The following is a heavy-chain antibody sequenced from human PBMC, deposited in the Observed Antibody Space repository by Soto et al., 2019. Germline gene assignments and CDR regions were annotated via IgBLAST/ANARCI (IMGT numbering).Heavy chain of an antibody. V-gene: IGHV3-23*01. CDR2: ISGSGGST. CDR3: AKDPASSNHPPFY. CDR1: GFTFSSYA. D-gene: IGHD4-4*01. Sequence: EVQLLESGGGLVQPGGSLRLSCAASGFTFSSYAMSWVRQAPGKGLEWVSAISGSGGSTYYAGSVKGRFTVSRDISNNTLYLQMISLRAEDTAVYYCAKDPASSNHPPFYWGQGTLVTVSS. J-gene: IGHJ4*02.